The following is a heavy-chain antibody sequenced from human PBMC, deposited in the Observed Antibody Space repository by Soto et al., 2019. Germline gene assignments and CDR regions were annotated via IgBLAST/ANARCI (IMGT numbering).Heavy chain of an antibody. CDR1: GYTFTSHT. CDR3: ARQYNWNHDNWFDP. J-gene: IGHJ5*02. D-gene: IGHD1-20*01. V-gene: IGHV1-3*01. Sequence: GASVKVSCKASGYTFTSHTIHWVRQAPGQRLEWMGWINAGNGNTKYSQKFQGRVAFTRDTSASTAYMELSSLRSEDTAVYYCARQYNWNHDNWFDPWGQGTLVTVSS. CDR2: INAGNGNT.